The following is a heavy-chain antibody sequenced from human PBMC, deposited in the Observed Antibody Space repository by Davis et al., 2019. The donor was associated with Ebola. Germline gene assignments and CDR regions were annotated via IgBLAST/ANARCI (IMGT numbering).Heavy chain of an antibody. CDR1: GYTFTSYA. J-gene: IGHJ4*02. CDR3: ARVGVSSGWYSYFDY. D-gene: IGHD6-19*01. V-gene: IGHV1-3*01. CDR2: INAGNGNT. Sequence: ASVKVSCKASGYTFTSYAMHWVRQAPGQRLEWMGWINAGNGNTKYSQKFQGRVTITRDTSASTAYMELSSLRSEDTAVYYCARVGVSSGWYSYFDYWGQGTLVTVSS.